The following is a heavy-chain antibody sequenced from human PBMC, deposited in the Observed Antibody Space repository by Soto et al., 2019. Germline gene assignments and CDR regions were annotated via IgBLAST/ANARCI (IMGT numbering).Heavy chain of an antibody. Sequence: SETLSLTSTVSGGSISSYYWSWIRQPPGKGLEWIGYIYYSGSTNYNPSLKSRVTISVDTSKNQFSLKLSSVTAADTAVYYCARVKGKYDSSGYHPTVFNYCGQGTLVTVAS. CDR2: IYYSGST. CDR3: ARVKGKYDSSGYHPTVFNY. V-gene: IGHV4-59*01. J-gene: IGHJ4*02. D-gene: IGHD3-22*01. CDR1: GGSISSYY.